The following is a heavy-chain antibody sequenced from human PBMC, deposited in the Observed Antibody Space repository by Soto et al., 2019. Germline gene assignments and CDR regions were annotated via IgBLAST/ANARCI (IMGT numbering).Heavy chain of an antibody. J-gene: IGHJ5*02. CDR1: GGSVSSGSYY. Sequence: PSETLSLTCTVSGGSVSSGSYYWSWIRQPPGKGLEWIGYIYYSGSTNYNPSLKSRVTISVDTSKNQFSLKLSSVTAADTAVYYCARDLRGDYGDYGRRGYPRGWFDPWGQGTLVTVSS. CDR3: ARDLRGDYGDYGRRGYPRGWFDP. D-gene: IGHD4-17*01. V-gene: IGHV4-61*01. CDR2: IYYSGST.